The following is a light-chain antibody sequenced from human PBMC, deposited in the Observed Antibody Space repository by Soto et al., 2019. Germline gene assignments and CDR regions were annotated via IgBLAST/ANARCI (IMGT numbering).Light chain of an antibody. CDR2: AAS. CDR3: QQSYSTPPDT. J-gene: IGKJ2*01. V-gene: IGKV1-39*01. Sequence: DIQMTQSPSSLSASVGDRVTITCRASQSISSYLNWYQQKPGKAPKLLIYAASSLQSGVPTRFSGSGSGTDFPLTISSLQPEDFATYYCQQSYSTPPDTFGQGTKVDIK. CDR1: QSISSY.